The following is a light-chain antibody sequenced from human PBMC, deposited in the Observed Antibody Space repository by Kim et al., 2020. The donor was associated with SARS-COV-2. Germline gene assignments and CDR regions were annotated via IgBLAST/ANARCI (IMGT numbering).Light chain of an antibody. V-gene: IGLV2-8*01. J-gene: IGLJ1*01. CDR1: SSDVGGYNY. CDR3: SSYAGSNNFV. Sequence: GRSVTISCTGTSSDVGGYNYVSWYQQHPGKAPKLMIYEVNKRPSGVPDRFSGSKSGNTASLTVSGLQAEDEADYYCSSYAGSNNFVFGIGTKVTVL. CDR2: EVN.